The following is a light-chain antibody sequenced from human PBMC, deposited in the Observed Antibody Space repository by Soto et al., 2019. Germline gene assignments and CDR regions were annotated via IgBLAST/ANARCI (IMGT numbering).Light chain of an antibody. CDR3: SSYVSGTSWV. V-gene: IGLV2-14*01. CDR2: EVS. J-gene: IGLJ3*02. CDR1: SSDVGGYNY. Sequence: QSALTQPASVSGSPGQSITISCTGTSSDVGGYNYVSWYQQYPGKVPKLMIYEVSNRPSEVSNRFSGSKSGNTASLTISGLQAEDEADYYCSSYVSGTSWVFGGGTQLTVL.